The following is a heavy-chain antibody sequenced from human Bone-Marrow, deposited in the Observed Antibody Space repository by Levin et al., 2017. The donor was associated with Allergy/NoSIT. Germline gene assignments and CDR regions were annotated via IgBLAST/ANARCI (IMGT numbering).Heavy chain of an antibody. Sequence: GESLKISCTASGFSFSSYAMNWVRQAPGKGLEWVSFISASSNFIDYSDSVKGRFTVSRDNAKNSLYLQMNSLRDEDSAVYYCARETYYSDGSAYYNPKWFDPWGPGTRVTVSS. CDR2: ISASSNFI. V-gene: IGHV3-21*01. CDR1: GFSFSSYA. CDR3: ARETYYSDGSAYYNPKWFDP. D-gene: IGHD3-22*01. J-gene: IGHJ5*02.